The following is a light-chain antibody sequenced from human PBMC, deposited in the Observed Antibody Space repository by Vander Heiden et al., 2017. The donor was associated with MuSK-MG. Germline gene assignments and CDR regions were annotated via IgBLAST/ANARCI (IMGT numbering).Light chain of an antibody. CDR1: QSISSW. V-gene: IGKV1-5*03. CDR2: KAS. J-gene: IGKJ1*01. CDR3: QQYNSYWT. Sequence: DIQMTQSPSTLSASVGVRVTITCRASQSISSWLAWYQQKPGKAPKLLIYKASSLESGVPSRFSGSGSGTEFTHTISSLQPDDFATYYCQQYNSYWTFGQGTKVXIK.